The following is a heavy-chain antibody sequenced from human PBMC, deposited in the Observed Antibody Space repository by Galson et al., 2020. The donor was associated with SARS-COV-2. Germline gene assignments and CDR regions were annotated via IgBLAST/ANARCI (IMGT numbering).Heavy chain of an antibody. D-gene: IGHD3-10*01. Sequence: SGPTLVKPTQTLTLTCTVSGFSLSTNGVGVGWIRQPPGKALEWLAVIYWDDDKRYSPSLKNRLTITKDTSKNQVVLTMTNMDPVDTATYYCAHSMVRGVIECYYGMDVWGQGTTVTVSS. J-gene: IGHJ6*02. CDR2: IYWDDDK. CDR3: AHSMVRGVIECYYGMDV. V-gene: IGHV2-5*02. CDR1: GFSLSTNGVG.